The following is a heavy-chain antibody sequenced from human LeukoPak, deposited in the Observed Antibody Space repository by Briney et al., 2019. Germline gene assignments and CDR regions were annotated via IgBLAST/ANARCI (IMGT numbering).Heavy chain of an antibody. V-gene: IGHV4-61*02. D-gene: IGHD1-26*01. Sequence: PSETLSLTCSVSGGSINSGGYYWSWIRQPAGKGLEWIGRIYTSGSTNYNPSLKSRVTISVDTSKNQFSLKLSSVTAADTAVYYCARGATYNDAFDIWGQGTMVTVSS. J-gene: IGHJ3*02. CDR3: ARGATYNDAFDI. CDR2: IYTSGST. CDR1: GGSINSGGYY.